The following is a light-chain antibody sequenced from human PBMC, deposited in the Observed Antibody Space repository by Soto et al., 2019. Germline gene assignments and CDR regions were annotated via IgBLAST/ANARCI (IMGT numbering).Light chain of an antibody. J-gene: IGLJ1*01. V-gene: IGLV2-23*01. CDR1: SSDVGSYNL. CDR2: EGS. Sequence: QSVLTLPASVSGSPGQSITISCTGTSSDVGSYNLVSWYQQHPGKAPKLMIYEGSKRPSGVSNRFSGSKSGNTASLTISGLQAEDEADYYCCSYAGSSTYVFGTGTKVT. CDR3: CSYAGSSTYV.